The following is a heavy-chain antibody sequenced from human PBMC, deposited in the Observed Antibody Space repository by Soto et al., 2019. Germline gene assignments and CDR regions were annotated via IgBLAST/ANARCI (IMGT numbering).Heavy chain of an antibody. Sequence: QVQLVESGGGVVQPGRSLRLSCAASGFSLSNNGMHWVRQAPGTGLEWVAVISYDGNNKYYADSVKGRFTISRDNSKNTVYLEMNNLRAEDTAMYYCAKGGSGNYLTYYYYYGMDVWGQGPTVTVSS. V-gene: IGHV3-30*18. J-gene: IGHJ6*02. CDR3: AKGGSGNYLTYYYYYGMDV. D-gene: IGHD3-22*01. CDR1: GFSLSNNG. CDR2: ISYDGNNK.